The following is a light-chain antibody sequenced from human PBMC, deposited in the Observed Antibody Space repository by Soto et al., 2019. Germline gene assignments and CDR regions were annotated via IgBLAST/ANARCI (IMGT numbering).Light chain of an antibody. CDR1: QSISSY. CDR2: AAS. J-gene: IGKJ2*01. Sequence: DIQMTQSPSSLSASVGDRVTITCRTSQSISSYLNWYQQKPGKAPNLLIYAASSLQSGVPSRFSGSGSGTNFTLTISSLQSEDFAIYYCQQYNNWPPYTFGQGTKLEIK. V-gene: IGKV1-39*01. CDR3: QQYNNWPPYT.